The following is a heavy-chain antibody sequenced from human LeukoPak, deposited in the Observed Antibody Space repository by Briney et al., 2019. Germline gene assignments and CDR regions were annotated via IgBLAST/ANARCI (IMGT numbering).Heavy chain of an antibody. V-gene: IGHV1-69*01. CDR2: IIPIFGTA. Sequence: SVKVSCKASGGTFSSYAISWVRQAPGQGLEWMGGIIPIFGTANYAQKFQGRVTITADESTSTAYMELSSLRSEDTAVYYCARGEIMITFGGVIAPFDYWGQGTLVTVSS. J-gene: IGHJ4*02. CDR3: ARGEIMITFGGVIAPFDY. CDR1: GGTFSSYA. D-gene: IGHD3-16*02.